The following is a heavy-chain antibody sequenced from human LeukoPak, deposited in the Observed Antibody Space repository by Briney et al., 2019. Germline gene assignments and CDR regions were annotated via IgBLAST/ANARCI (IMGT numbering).Heavy chain of an antibody. CDR1: GFTFSSYA. J-gene: IGHJ4*02. CDR2: ISANGGGT. Sequence: GGSLRLSCAASGFTFSSYAMSWVRQAPGKGLEWVSAISANGGGTYYADSVKGRFTISRDNSKNTLYLQMNSLRAEDTAVYYCAKGSSPFDYWGQGTLVTVSS. CDR3: AKGSSPFDY. V-gene: IGHV3-23*01. D-gene: IGHD6-13*01.